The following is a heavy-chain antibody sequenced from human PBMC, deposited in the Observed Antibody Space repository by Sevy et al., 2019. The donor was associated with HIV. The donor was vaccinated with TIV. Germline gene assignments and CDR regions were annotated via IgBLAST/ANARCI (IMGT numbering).Heavy chain of an antibody. CDR1: GGSFSGYY. J-gene: IGHJ3*02. CDR2: INHSGGT. Sequence: SETLSLTCAVYGGSFSGYYWSWIRQPPGKGLEWIGEINHSGGTNYNPSLKSRVTISVDTSKNHFSLKLNSVTAAETAVYYCARHCTGSSCSHAFNIWGQGTMVTVSS. D-gene: IGHD2-15*01. V-gene: IGHV4-34*01. CDR3: ARHCTGSSCSHAFNI.